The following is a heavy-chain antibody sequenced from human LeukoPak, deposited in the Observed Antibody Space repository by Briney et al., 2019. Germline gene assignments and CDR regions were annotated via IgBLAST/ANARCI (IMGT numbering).Heavy chain of an antibody. V-gene: IGHV3-23*01. CDR1: GFTFSSYA. Sequence: GGSLRLSCAASGFTFSSYAMSWVRQAPGKGLEWVSAISGSGGSTYYADSVKGRFTISRDNAKNSLYLQMNSLRAEDTAVYYCAREITYYYDSSGPLSFWGQGTLVTVSS. J-gene: IGHJ4*02. CDR2: ISGSGGST. CDR3: AREITYYYDSSGPLSF. D-gene: IGHD3-22*01.